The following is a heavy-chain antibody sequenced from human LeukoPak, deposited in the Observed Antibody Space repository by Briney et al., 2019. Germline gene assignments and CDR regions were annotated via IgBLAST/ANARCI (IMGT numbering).Heavy chain of an antibody. Sequence: SETLSLTCTVSGGSIRSYYWSWIRQPPGKGLEWIGNIYDRRSTSYNPSLKSRVTISVDMSKSQFSLKLSSVTAADTAIYYCARPLHCSSTTCYDWFDPWGQGTLVTVSS. D-gene: IGHD2-2*01. V-gene: IGHV4-59*12. CDR2: IYDRRST. J-gene: IGHJ5*02. CDR3: ARPLHCSSTTCYDWFDP. CDR1: GGSIRSYY.